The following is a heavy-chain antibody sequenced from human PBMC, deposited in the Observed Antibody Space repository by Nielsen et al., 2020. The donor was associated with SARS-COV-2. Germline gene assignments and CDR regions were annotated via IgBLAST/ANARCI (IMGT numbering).Heavy chain of an antibody. CDR2: IIPIFGTA. D-gene: IGHD3-3*01. J-gene: IGHJ3*02. V-gene: IGHV1-69*13. CDR3: ASAIGYYDFWSGYHRYAFDI. Sequence: SVKVSCKASGGTFSSYAISWVRQAPGQGLEWMGGIIPIFGTANYAQKFQGRVTITADESTSTAYMELSSLRSEDTAVYYCASAIGYYDFWSGYHRYAFDIWGQGTMVTVSS. CDR1: GGTFSSYA.